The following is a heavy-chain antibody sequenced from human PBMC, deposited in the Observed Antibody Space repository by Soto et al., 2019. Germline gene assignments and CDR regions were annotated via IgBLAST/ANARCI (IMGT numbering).Heavy chain of an antibody. V-gene: IGHV1-69*02. J-gene: IGHJ4*02. Sequence: SVKVSCKASGGTFSSYTISWVRQAPGQGLEWMGRIIPILGIANYAQKFQGRVTITADKSTSTAYMELSSLRSEDTAVYYCASLDDSRGYWYWGQGTLVTASS. CDR3: ASLDDSRGYWY. D-gene: IGHD3-22*01. CDR1: GGTFSSYT. CDR2: IIPILGIA.